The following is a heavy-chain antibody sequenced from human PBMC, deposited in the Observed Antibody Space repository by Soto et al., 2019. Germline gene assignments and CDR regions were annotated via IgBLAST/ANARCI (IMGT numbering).Heavy chain of an antibody. Sequence: PGGSLRLSCAASGFTFSSYAMSWVRQAPGKGLEWVSAISGSGGSTYYADSVKGRFTISRDNSKNTLHLQMNSLRAEDTAVYYCAKTTSGFWSGYDVGWFDPWGQGTLVTVSS. J-gene: IGHJ5*02. CDR1: GFTFSSYA. CDR3: AKTTSGFWSGYDVGWFDP. CDR2: ISGSGGST. D-gene: IGHD3-3*01. V-gene: IGHV3-23*01.